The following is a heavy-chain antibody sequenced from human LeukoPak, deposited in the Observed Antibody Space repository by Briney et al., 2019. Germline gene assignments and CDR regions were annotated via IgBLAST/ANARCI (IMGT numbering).Heavy chain of an antibody. Sequence: GGSLRLSCAASGFTVSSNYMSWVRQAPGKGLEWVSAISGSGGSTYYADSVKGRLTISRDNSKNTLYLQMNSLRAEETAVYYCAKLPPDYVWGSPDYWGQGTLVTVSS. D-gene: IGHD3-16*01. CDR1: GFTVSSNY. CDR3: AKLPPDYVWGSPDY. CDR2: ISGSGGST. V-gene: IGHV3-23*01. J-gene: IGHJ4*02.